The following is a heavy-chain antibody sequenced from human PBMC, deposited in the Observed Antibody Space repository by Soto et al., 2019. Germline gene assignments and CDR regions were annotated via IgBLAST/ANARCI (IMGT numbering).Heavy chain of an antibody. CDR1: GFTFSSFA. D-gene: IGHD6-6*01. Sequence: GGSLRLSCAASGFTFSSFAMIWVRQAPGKGLEWVSGISGSGGSTYYADSVKGRFNISRDNSKKTRYLQLNSLRAEDTAVYYCTKGRQRSSPNRDGLDVWGQGTTVTVSS. V-gene: IGHV3-23*01. J-gene: IGHJ6*02. CDR2: ISGSGGST. CDR3: TKGRQRSSPNRDGLDV.